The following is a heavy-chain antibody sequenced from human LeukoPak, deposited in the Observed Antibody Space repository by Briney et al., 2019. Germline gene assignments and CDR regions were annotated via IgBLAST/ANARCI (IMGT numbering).Heavy chain of an antibody. Sequence: GASVTVSCKASGYTFTGYYMHWVRQAPGQGLEWMGWINPNSGGTNYAQKFQGRVTMTRDTSISTAYMELSRLRSDDTAVYYCARVSGLGGSYSSGWYYFDYWGQGTLVTVSS. D-gene: IGHD6-19*01. CDR3: ARVSGLGGSYSSGWYYFDY. V-gene: IGHV1-2*02. CDR2: INPNSGGT. J-gene: IGHJ4*02. CDR1: GYTFTGYY.